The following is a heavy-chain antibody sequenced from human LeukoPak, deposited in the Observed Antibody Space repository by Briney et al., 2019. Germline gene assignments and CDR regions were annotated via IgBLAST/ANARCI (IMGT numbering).Heavy chain of an antibody. CDR2: IYYSGST. CDR3: ARDGGSGSYYNPSYYFDY. Sequence: SETLSLTCTVSGGSISSSSYYWGWIRQPPGKGLEWIGSIYYSGSTYYNPSLKSRVTISVDTSKNQFSLKLSSVTAADTAVYYCARDGGSGSYYNPSYYFDYWGQGTLVTVSS. V-gene: IGHV4-39*07. J-gene: IGHJ4*02. CDR1: GGSISSSSYY. D-gene: IGHD3-10*01.